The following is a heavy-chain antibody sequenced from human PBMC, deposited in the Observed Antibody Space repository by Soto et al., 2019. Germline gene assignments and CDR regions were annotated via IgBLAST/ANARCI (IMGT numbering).Heavy chain of an antibody. J-gene: IGHJ3*01. CDR3: AKDRGYSYGWAKSDAFDV. Sequence: EVQLVESGGGLVQPGRSLRLSCAASGFTFDDYAMHWVRQAPGKGLEWVSSISGSGGNTYYAESVKGRFTISRDNSKNTLYVQINTLRAEDTAVYYCAKDRGYSYGWAKSDAFDVWGQGTMVTVSS. D-gene: IGHD5-18*01. CDR1: GFTFDDYA. CDR2: ISGSGGNT. V-gene: IGHV3-23*04.